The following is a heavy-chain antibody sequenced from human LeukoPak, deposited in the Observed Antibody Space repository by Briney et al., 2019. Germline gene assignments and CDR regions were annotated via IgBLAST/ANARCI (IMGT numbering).Heavy chain of an antibody. J-gene: IGHJ4*02. CDR3: AKTRDYANSN. D-gene: IGHD4-17*01. CDR1: GFTFSSYE. CDR2: ISSSGSTI. Sequence: PGGSLRLSCAASGFTFSSYEMNWVRQAPGKGLEWVSYISSSGSTIYYADSVKGRFTISRDNSKNTLYLQMNSLRAEDTAVYYCAKTRDYANSNWGQGTLVTVSS. V-gene: IGHV3-48*03.